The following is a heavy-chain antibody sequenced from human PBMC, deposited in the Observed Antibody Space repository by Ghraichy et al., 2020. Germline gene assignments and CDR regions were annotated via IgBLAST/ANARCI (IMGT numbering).Heavy chain of an antibody. Sequence: ASVKVSCKASGYTFTSYGISWVRQAPGQGLEWMGWISAYNGNTNYAQKLQGRVTMTTDTSTSTAYMELRSLRSDDTAVYYCARAPTPVYYDFWSGYYGSTRPYYYGMDVWGQGTTVTVSS. V-gene: IGHV1-18*01. CDR2: ISAYNGNT. CDR3: ARAPTPVYYDFWSGYYGSTRPYYYGMDV. J-gene: IGHJ6*02. D-gene: IGHD3-3*01. CDR1: GYTFTSYG.